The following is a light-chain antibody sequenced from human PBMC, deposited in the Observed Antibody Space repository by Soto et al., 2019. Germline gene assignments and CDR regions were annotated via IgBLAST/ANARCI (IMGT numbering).Light chain of an antibody. V-gene: IGLV2-8*01. CDR2: EVS. Sequence: QSALTQPPSASGSPGQSVTISCTGTSSDIGGYDYVSWYQQHPGKAPKLIIYEVSKRPSGVPGRFSGSKSGNTASLTVSGLQAEDEADYYCSSYAGSNNLVFAGGTKVTVL. CDR3: SSYAGSNNLV. CDR1: SSDIGGYDY. J-gene: IGLJ3*02.